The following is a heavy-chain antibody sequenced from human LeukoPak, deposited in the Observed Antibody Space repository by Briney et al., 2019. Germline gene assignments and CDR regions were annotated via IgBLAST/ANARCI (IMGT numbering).Heavy chain of an antibody. CDR2: ISAYNGNT. CDR3: ARERTVVTRWDY. CDR1: GYTFTSYG. D-gene: IGHD4-23*01. Sequence: ASVKVSCKASGYTFTSYGISWVRQAPGQGLEWMGWISAYNGNTSYGQKLQGRVTMTTDTSTSTAYMELRSLRSDDTAVYYCARERTVVTRWDYWGQGTLVTVSS. V-gene: IGHV1-18*01. J-gene: IGHJ4*02.